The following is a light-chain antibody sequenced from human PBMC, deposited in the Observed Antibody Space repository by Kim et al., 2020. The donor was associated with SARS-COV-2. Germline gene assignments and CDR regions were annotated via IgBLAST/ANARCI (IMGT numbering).Light chain of an antibody. V-gene: IGKV4-1*01. CDR1: QSVLYNSNNKNY. J-gene: IGKJ2*01. CDR2: WAS. Sequence: RATINCKSSQSVLYNSNNKNYLAWYQQKPGQPPKLLIYWASIRESGVPDRFSGSGSGTDFTLTISSLQAEDVAVYYCQQYYSTPYTFGQGTKLEI. CDR3: QQYYSTPYT.